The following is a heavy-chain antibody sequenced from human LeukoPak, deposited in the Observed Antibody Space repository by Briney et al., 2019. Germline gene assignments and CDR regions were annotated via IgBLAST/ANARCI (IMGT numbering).Heavy chain of an antibody. CDR2: PNPGDSDT. CDR3: ARQEYYASRSYSARWFDP. Sequence: GASLQISCKATAYSFNSYCIVRMGHLPGKGLEWMGIPNPGDSDTRYSPSFQGQVTISADKSVRTAYLQWSSLKASDTAMYYCARQEYYASRSYSARWFDPCGQGTLVIFSS. D-gene: IGHD3-10*01. J-gene: IGHJ5*02. CDR1: AYSFNSYC. V-gene: IGHV5-51*01.